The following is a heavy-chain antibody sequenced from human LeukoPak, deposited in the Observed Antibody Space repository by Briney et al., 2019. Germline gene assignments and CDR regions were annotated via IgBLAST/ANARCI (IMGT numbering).Heavy chain of an antibody. V-gene: IGHV3-23*01. CDR1: GGTFSNYA. J-gene: IGHJ4*02. CDR2: IGANGGPK. CDR3: AKDTGYSTGWYAVDY. D-gene: IGHD6-19*01. Sequence: SCKASGGTFSNYAMGWVRQAPGKGLEWVSAIGANGGPKYYTDSVKGRFTISRDSSKNTLYLQMNSLRADDTAIYYCAKDTGYSTGWYAVDYWGQGTLVTVSS.